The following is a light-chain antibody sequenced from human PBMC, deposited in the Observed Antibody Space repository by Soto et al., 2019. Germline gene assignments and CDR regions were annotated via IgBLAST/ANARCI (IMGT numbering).Light chain of an antibody. CDR1: QSVSSSY. CDR2: GAA. Sequence: EIVLTQSPGTLSVSPGERATLSCRASQSVSSSYLAWYQQKPGQAPRLLMYGAASRATGIPDRFSGSGSGTDFTLTISRLEPEYFAVYYCQQYGSSYAFGQGTKLEIK. J-gene: IGKJ2*01. V-gene: IGKV3-20*01. CDR3: QQYGSSYA.